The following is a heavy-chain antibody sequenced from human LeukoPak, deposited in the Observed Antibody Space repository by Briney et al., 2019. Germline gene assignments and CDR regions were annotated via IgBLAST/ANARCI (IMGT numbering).Heavy chain of an antibody. V-gene: IGHV3-23*01. J-gene: IGHJ4*02. D-gene: IGHD5-12*01. CDR2: IGGSNGIT. Sequence: GGSLRLSCAASRFTFNSYAMSWVRQAPGKGLEWVSVIGGSNGITFYAGSVKGRFTISRDNSKDTLYLQMNSLRAEDTAVYYCARNENSGWGYFDYWGQGTLVTVSS. CDR3: ARNENSGWGYFDY. CDR1: RFTFNSYA.